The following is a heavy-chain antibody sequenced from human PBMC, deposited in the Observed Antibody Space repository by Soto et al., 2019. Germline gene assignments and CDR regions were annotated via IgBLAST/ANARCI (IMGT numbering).Heavy chain of an antibody. J-gene: IGHJ6*04. CDR3: ARAGIVNAYYDREV. Sequence: SDTLALACTVCVFCIFGGSGRLILQSPVKGLDFIGYTYHSWITNYYPSLKSRFTISMDTSKNQCSLRLSSVTAAETDVYYCARAGIVNAYYDREVWGKRNTANV. CDR1: VFCIFGGS. D-gene: IGHD2-15*01. CDR2: TYHSWIT. V-gene: IGHV4-59*01.